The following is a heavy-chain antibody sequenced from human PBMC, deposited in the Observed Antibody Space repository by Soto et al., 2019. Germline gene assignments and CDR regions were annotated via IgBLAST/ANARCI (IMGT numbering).Heavy chain of an antibody. J-gene: IGHJ6*03. CDR3: ARGLNYYYMDV. D-gene: IGHD3-22*01. CDR2: IYYSGST. V-gene: IGHV4-59*01. Sequence: SETLSLTCTVSGGSISSYYWSWIRQPPGKGLEWIGYIYYSGSTNYNPSLKSRVTISVDTSKNQFSLKLSSVTAADTAVYYCARGLNYYYMDVWGKGTTVTVSS. CDR1: GGSISSYY.